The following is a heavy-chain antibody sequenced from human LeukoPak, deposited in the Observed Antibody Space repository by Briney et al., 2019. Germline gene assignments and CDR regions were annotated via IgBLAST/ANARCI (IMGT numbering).Heavy chain of an antibody. Sequence: PSETLSLTCAVSGGSISSSNWWSWVRQPPGKGLEWIGSMYHSGSTYKNPSLTSRVTISVDRSKNQFSLKLSSVTAADTAVYYCARLKWEHRHYYMDVWGKGTTVTVSS. CDR3: ARLKWEHRHYYMDV. D-gene: IGHD1-26*01. J-gene: IGHJ6*03. CDR2: MYHSGST. CDR1: GGSISSSNW. V-gene: IGHV4-4*02.